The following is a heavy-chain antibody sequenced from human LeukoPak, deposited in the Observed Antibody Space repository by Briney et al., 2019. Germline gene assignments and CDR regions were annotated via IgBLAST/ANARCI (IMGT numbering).Heavy chain of an antibody. CDR1: GFTFSSYS. CDR3: ARDLDSSSYFDY. CDR2: ISSSSSYI. D-gene: IGHD6-6*01. J-gene: IGHJ4*02. Sequence: GGSLRLSCAASGFTFSSYSMNWVRQAPGKGLEWVSSISSSSSYIYYADSVKGRFTISRDNAKNSLYLQMNSLIAEDTAVYYCARDLDSSSYFDYWGQGTLVTVSS. V-gene: IGHV3-21*01.